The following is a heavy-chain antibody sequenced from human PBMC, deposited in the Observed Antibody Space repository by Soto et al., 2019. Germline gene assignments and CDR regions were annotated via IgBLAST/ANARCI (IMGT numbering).Heavy chain of an antibody. CDR2: IGRHYNTA. D-gene: IGHD2-15*01. CDR1: GFIFSDYY. V-gene: IGHV3-11*04. J-gene: IGHJ4*02. Sequence: GGSLRLSCAASGFIFSDYYMNWIRQAPGQGLEWVAYIGRHYNTAYYADSVKGRFTISRDNAKNTLYLQMNSLRAEDTAVYYCTSDTFGARDSWGQGTLVTVSS. CDR3: TSDTFGARDS.